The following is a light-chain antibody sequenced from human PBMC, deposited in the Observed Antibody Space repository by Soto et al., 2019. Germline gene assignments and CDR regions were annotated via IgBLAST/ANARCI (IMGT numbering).Light chain of an antibody. CDR1: QSISSY. J-gene: IGKJ5*01. CDR2: GAS. Sequence: DIQMTPSPSSLSASVGDRVTITCRTSQSISSYLIWYQHKPGKAPKLLIYGASSLQSGVPSRFSGSGSGTDFTLTISSLQPEDCGTYYCQQSYSMPITFGQGTRLEIK. V-gene: IGKV1-39*01. CDR3: QQSYSMPIT.